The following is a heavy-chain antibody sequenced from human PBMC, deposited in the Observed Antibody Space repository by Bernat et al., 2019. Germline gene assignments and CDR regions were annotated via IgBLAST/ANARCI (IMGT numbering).Heavy chain of an antibody. Sequence: QVQLQQSGPGLVKPSQTLSLTCAISGDSVSSNSAAWNWIRQSPSRGLEWLGRTYYRSKWSDNYAVSVKSRITINRDTSKNQFSLQLNSVTHEDTAVYYCARGALFRDYFMDVWGKGTTVTVSS. D-gene: IGHD5-24*01. CDR3: ARGALFRDYFMDV. J-gene: IGHJ6*03. V-gene: IGHV6-1*01. CDR1: GDSVSSNSAA. CDR2: TYYRSKWSD.